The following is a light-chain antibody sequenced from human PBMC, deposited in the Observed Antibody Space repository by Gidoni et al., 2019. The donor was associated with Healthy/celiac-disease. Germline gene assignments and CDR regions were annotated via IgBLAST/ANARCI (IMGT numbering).Light chain of an antibody. CDR1: PSISTS. J-gene: IGKJ1*01. V-gene: IGKV1-39*01. CDR2: AAS. Sequence: DIPMPQSPSSLSASVGDSVTITCRASPSISTSLNWYQQKPGKAPKLLIYAASSLQSGVPSRFSGSGSGTDFTLTISRLKPEDFATYYCQQSNITPRTFGQGTKVEIK. CDR3: QQSNITPRT.